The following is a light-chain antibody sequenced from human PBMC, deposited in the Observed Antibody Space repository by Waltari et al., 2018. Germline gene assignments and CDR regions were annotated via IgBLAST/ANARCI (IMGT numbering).Light chain of an antibody. CDR1: SSNIRAGYD. J-gene: IGLJ3*02. CDR3: QSYDSSLSGWV. V-gene: IGLV1-40*01. CDR2: GNS. Sequence: SVLTQPPSESGAPGQRVTISCPGSSSNIRAGYDVHWYQQLPGTAPKLLIYGNSNRPSGVPDRFSGSKSGTSASLAITGLQAEDEADYYCQSYDSSLSGWVFGGGTKLTVL.